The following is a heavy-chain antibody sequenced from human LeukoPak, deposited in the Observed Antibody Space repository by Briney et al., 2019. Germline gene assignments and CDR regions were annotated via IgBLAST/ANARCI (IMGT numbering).Heavy chain of an antibody. CDR2: IKSKTDGGTT. CDR1: GFTFSNAW. J-gene: IGHJ6*04. Sequence: PGGSLRLSCAASGFTFSNAWMSWVRQAPGKGLEWVGRIKSKTDGGTTDYAAPVKGRFTISGDDSKNTLYLQMNSLKTEDTAVYYCTTAQQLVLDYYYGMDVWGKGTTVTVSS. D-gene: IGHD6-13*01. V-gene: IGHV3-15*01. CDR3: TTAQQLVLDYYYGMDV.